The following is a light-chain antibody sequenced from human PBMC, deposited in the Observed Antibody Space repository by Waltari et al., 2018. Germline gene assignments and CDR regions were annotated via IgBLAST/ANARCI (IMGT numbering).Light chain of an antibody. CDR1: QSVSSY. V-gene: IGKV3-11*01. J-gene: IGKJ4*01. CDR3: QQRSNWLT. Sequence: EIVLTQSPATLSLSPGERATLSCRASQSVSSYLAWFQQKPGQAPRLLIYAASNRATDIPARFSGSGSGTDFTLTISSLEPEDFAVYYCQQRSNWLTFGGGTKVEIK. CDR2: AAS.